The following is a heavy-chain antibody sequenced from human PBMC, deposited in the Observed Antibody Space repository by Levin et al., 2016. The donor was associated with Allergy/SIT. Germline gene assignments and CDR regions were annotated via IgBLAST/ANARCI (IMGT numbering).Heavy chain of an antibody. V-gene: IGHV3-21*01. CDR2: ISSSSSYI. J-gene: IGHJ6*02. CDR3: ARDHNVYYDSSAYYDSHYYAMDV. D-gene: IGHD3-22*01. Sequence: WIRQPPGKGLEWVSSISSSSSYIYYADSVKGRFTISRDNAKNSLYLQMNSLRAEDTAVYYCARDHNVYYDSSAYYDSHYYAMDVWGQGTTVTVSS.